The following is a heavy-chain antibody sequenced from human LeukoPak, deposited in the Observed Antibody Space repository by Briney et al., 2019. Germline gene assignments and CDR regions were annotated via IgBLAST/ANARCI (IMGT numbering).Heavy chain of an antibody. CDR3: ARGPVRGYSGYDSPHYYYYYMDV. Sequence: SSQTLSLTCTVTSGAISSYYWSWIRQPAGKGLEWLGRIHTSGSTNYNPSLKSRVTMLVATSKNQFSLKLSSVTAADTAVYYCARGPVRGYSGYDSPHYYYYYMDVWGKGTTVTISS. V-gene: IGHV4-4*07. CDR1: SGAISSYY. J-gene: IGHJ6*03. D-gene: IGHD5-12*01. CDR2: IHTSGST.